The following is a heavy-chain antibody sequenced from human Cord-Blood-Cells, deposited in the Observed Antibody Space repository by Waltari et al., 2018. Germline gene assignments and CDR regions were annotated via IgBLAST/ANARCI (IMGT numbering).Heavy chain of an antibody. V-gene: IGHV3-48*02. CDR2: IGRSSSTK. D-gene: IGHD2-15*01. J-gene: IGHJ4*02. Sequence: EVQLVESGGGLVQPGGSLRLSCAASGFTFSSYSMNWVRQAPGKGLEWVSYIGRSSSTKYYADAVKGRFTISRDNAKNSLYLQMNGRRDEDTAVYYCARGGNSFDYWGQGTLVTVSS. CDR3: ARGGNSFDY. CDR1: GFTFSSYS.